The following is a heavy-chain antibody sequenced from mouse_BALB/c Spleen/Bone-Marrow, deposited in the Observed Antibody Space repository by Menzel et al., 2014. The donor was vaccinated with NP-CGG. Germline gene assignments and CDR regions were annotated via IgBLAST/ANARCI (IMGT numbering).Heavy chain of an antibody. CDR2: IYPGDGST. CDR1: GYTFTSYY. V-gene: IGHV1S56*01. Sequence: QVQLQQSGPELVKPGASVKMSCKASGYTFTSYYIHWVKQRPGQGLEWIGWIYPGDGSTKYNEKFKGKTTLTADKSSSTAYMSLSSLTSEDSAIYFCAICYGYDEFAYWGQGTLVTVSA. J-gene: IGHJ3*01. CDR3: AICYGYDEFAY. D-gene: IGHD2-2*01.